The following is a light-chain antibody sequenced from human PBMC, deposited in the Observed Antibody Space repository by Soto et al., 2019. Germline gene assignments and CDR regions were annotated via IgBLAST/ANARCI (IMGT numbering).Light chain of an antibody. Sequence: HSALTQPPSASGSPGQSVTISCTGTSSDVGGYYYVSWYQQHPGKAPKLMIYEVSKRPSGVPDRFSGSKSGNTASLTVSGLQAEDEADYYCSSYAGTNTPYVFGTGTKLTVL. CDR1: SSDVGGYYY. V-gene: IGLV2-8*01. CDR2: EVS. CDR3: SSYAGTNTPYV. J-gene: IGLJ1*01.